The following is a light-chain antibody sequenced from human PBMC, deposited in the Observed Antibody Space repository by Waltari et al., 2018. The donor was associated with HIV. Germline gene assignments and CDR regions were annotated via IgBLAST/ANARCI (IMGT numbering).Light chain of an antibody. Sequence: SFELTQPPSVSVSPGQTARITCSDDELADHYVYWYQQKAGQAPVLVMYKAGERSSGVPERFFASTSGTTVTLIISGVQAEDEADYYCQSADSSDSSYVFGSGTKVTVL. CDR2: KAG. CDR3: QSADSSDSSYV. J-gene: IGLJ1*01. V-gene: IGLV3-25*03. CDR1: ELADHY.